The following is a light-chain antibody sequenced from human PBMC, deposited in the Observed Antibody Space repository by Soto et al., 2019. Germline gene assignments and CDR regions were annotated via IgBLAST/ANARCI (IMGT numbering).Light chain of an antibody. J-gene: IGLJ2*01. CDR2: DNN. V-gene: IGLV1-40*01. Sequence: QSVLTQPPSVSGAPGQRVTISCTGSISNIGAGYDVHWYQQLPGTAPRLLISDNNNRPSGVPDRFSASKAGTSASLAISGLQAEDEADYFCQSSDSRLSPGHVVFGGGTKLTV. CDR3: QSSDSRLSPGHVV. CDR1: ISNIGAGYD.